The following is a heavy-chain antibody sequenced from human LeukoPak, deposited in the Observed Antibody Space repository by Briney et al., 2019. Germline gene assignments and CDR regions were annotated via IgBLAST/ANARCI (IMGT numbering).Heavy chain of an antibody. CDR3: ARLTMIVVL. V-gene: IGHV4-34*01. CDR2: INHSGST. J-gene: IGHJ4*02. D-gene: IGHD3-22*01. Sequence: PSETPSLTCTVSGGSISSYYWSWVRQPPGEGLEWVGEINHSGSTNYNPYLKSRFTISADTSKNQFSLKLSSVTAADTAVYYCARLTMIVVLWGQGTLVTVSS. CDR1: GGSISSYY.